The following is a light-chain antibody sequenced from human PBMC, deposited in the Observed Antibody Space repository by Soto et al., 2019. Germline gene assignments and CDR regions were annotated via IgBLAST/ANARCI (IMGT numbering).Light chain of an antibody. J-gene: IGKJ1*01. CDR2: GAS. Sequence: EMVMTQSPATLSVSPGARATLSCRASQSVSSNLAWYQQKPGQAPRLLIYGASTRATGIPARFSGSVSGTEFTLTISSLQSEDFAVYYGQQYNNWPPWTFGQGTKVDIK. V-gene: IGKV3-15*01. CDR3: QQYNNWPPWT. CDR1: QSVSSN.